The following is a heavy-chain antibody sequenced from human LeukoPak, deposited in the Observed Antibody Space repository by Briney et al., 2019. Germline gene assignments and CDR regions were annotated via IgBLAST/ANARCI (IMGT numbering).Heavy chain of an antibody. V-gene: IGHV4-34*01. CDR1: GGSFSGYY. J-gene: IGHJ6*03. CDR2: INHSGST. Sequence: PSETLSLTCAVYGGSFSGYYWSWIRRPPGKGLEWIGEINHSGSTNYNPSLKSRVTISVDTSKNQFSLKLSSVTAADTAVYYCARSYGRSIAYYYYYMDVWGKGTTVTVSS. D-gene: IGHD5-18*01. CDR3: ARSYGRSIAYYYYYMDV.